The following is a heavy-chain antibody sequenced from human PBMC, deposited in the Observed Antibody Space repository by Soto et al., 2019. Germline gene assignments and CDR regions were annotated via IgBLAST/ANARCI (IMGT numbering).Heavy chain of an antibody. V-gene: IGHV1-18*01. J-gene: IGHJ3*02. Sequence: QVQLVQSGAEVKKPGASVKVSCKASGYTFTSYGISWVRQAPGQGLEWMGWISAYNGNTNYAQKLQGRVTMTTDTSTSTAYMELRSLRSDDTAVYYCARDSHHYESSGYRVADDAFDIWGQGTMVTVSS. CDR3: ARDSHHYESSGYRVADDAFDI. D-gene: IGHD3-22*01. CDR1: GYTFTSYG. CDR2: ISAYNGNT.